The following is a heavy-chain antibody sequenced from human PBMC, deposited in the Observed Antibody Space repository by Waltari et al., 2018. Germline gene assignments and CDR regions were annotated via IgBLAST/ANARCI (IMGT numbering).Heavy chain of an antibody. CDR3: ARSTFEGVEYYFDY. J-gene: IGHJ4*02. V-gene: IGHV4-59*01. D-gene: IGHD3-10*01. CDR1: GGSIRSYY. Sequence: QVQLQESGPGLVKPSETLSLTCPVSGGSIRSYYWIWIRQPPGKGLEWIGYIYYSGSTNYNPSLKSRVTISVDTSKNQFSLKLSSVTAADTAVYYCARSTFEGVEYYFDYWGQGTLVTVSS. CDR2: IYYSGST.